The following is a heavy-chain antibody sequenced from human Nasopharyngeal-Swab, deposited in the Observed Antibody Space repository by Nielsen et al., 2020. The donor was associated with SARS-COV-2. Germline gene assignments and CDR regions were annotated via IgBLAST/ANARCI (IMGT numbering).Heavy chain of an antibody. V-gene: IGHV3-7*01. Sequence: GESLKISCAASGLTFDNHWMTWVRQAPGKGLEWVATIKPDGSEKYYVDSVKGRFTFSRDNAKNSLYLQVNSLRAEDTAVYFCARDLSWNFDYWGQGTLITVSS. CDR1: GLTFDNHW. CDR2: IKPDGSEK. J-gene: IGHJ4*02. CDR3: ARDLSWNFDY. D-gene: IGHD6-13*01.